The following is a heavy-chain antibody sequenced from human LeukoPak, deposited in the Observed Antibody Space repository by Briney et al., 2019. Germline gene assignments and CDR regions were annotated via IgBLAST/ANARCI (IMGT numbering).Heavy chain of an antibody. Sequence: KPSETLSLTCTVSGGSISGYYGSWIRQPAGKGLEWIGRIYTSGSTNYNPSLKSRVTISIDTSKNQFSLKLSSVTAADTAMYYCASHYGSGFDSWGQGTLVTVSS. V-gene: IGHV4-4*07. CDR3: ASHYGSGFDS. J-gene: IGHJ4*02. D-gene: IGHD3-10*01. CDR2: IYTSGST. CDR1: GGSISGYY.